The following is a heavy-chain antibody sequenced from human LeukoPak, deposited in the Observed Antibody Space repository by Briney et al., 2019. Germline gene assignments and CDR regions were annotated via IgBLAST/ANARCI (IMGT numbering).Heavy chain of an antibody. V-gene: IGHV1-8*03. D-gene: IGHD6-19*01. CDR1: GYTFTSYD. CDR3: TRNSGWYGIS. J-gene: IGHJ4*02. CDR2: MNPNSGNT. Sequence: GASVKVSCKASGYTFTSYDINWVRQAAGQGLEWMGWMNPNSGNTGYAQKFQGRVTITRNTSISTAYMELSSLRAEDTAVYYCTRNSGWYGISWGQGTLVIVSS.